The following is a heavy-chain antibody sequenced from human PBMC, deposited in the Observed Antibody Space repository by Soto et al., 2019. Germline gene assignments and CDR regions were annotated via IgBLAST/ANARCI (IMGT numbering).Heavy chain of an antibody. CDR2: IIPLFGTT. CDR3: ATNNRASYHFDY. J-gene: IGHJ4*02. V-gene: IGHV1-69*13. D-gene: IGHD3-16*02. Sequence: LVKVSCKAFGGTFSSYAISWVRQAPGQGLEWMGGIIPLFGTTNYAPKFQGRVAITADERARTAYMDLSSLKSEDTAVYYCATNNRASYHFDYWGQGTLVTVSS. CDR1: GGTFSSYA.